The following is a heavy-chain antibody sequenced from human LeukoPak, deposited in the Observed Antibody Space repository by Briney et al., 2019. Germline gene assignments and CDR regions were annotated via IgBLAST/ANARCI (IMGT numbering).Heavy chain of an antibody. V-gene: IGHV3-23*01. Sequence: GGSLRLSCGASGFTFRDYAMSWVRQAPGKGLEWVSTISKSGDWTYYADSVKGRFTVSRDNSKNTLYVQMSSLRAGDTAVYYCAKMSGWELENYFFDYWGQETLVTVSS. J-gene: IGHJ4*02. D-gene: IGHD1-26*01. CDR3: AKMSGWELENYFFDY. CDR1: GFTFRDYA. CDR2: ISKSGDWT.